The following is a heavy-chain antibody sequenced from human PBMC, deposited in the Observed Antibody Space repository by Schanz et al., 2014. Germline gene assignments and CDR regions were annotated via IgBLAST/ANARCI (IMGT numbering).Heavy chain of an antibody. D-gene: IGHD3-10*01. Sequence: DVQLVDSGGGLVQPGGSLRLSCAASGFTVSNSYIHWVRQAPGKGLEWVSTIYSSGSTYYADSVRGRFTISRDNSMNTVYLQMNSLRSDDAAVYYCAKDFFIGVARGVIISHDAIDIWGQGTKXTVSS. V-gene: IGHV3-53*04. J-gene: IGHJ3*02. CDR2: IYSSGST. CDR3: AKDFFIGVARGVIISHDAIDI. CDR1: GFTVSNSY.